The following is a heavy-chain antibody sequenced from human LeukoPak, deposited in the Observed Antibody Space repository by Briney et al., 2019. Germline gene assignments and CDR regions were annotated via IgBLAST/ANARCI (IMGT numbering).Heavy chain of an antibody. V-gene: IGHV1-2*02. J-gene: IGHJ5*02. CDR1: GYTFTGYY. Sequence: ASVKVSCKASGYTFTGYYMHWVRQAPGQGLEWMGWINPNSGGTNYAQKFQGRVTMTRDTSISTAYMELSRLRSDDTAVYYCARSLCYGSGSYYPNGFDPWGQGTLVTVSS. CDR2: INPNSGGT. CDR3: ARSLCYGSGSYYPNGFDP. D-gene: IGHD3-10*01.